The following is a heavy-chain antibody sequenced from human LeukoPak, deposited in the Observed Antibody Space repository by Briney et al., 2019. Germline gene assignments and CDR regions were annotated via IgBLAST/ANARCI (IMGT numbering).Heavy chain of an antibody. CDR3: ARGDFWSGYLSDY. CDR2: INPNSGGT. Sequence: ASVKVSCKASGYTFTGYYMHWVRQAPGQGLEWMGWINPNSGGTNYAQKFQGRVTMTRDTSISTAHMELSRLRSDDTAVYYCARGDFWSGYLSDYWGQGTLVTVSS. V-gene: IGHV1-2*02. D-gene: IGHD3-3*01. J-gene: IGHJ4*02. CDR1: GYTFTGYY.